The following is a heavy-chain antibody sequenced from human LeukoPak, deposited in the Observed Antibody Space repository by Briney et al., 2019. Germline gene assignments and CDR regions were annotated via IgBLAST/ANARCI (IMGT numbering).Heavy chain of an antibody. Sequence: SETLSLTCAVYGGSFSGYYWSWIRQPPGNELEWIGEINHSGSTNYNPSLKSRVTISVDTSKNQFSLKLSPVTAADTAVYYCARGHSWTRGGYWGQGTLVTVSS. CDR1: GGSFSGYY. D-gene: IGHD3/OR15-3a*01. J-gene: IGHJ4*02. V-gene: IGHV4-34*01. CDR2: INHSGST. CDR3: ARGHSWTRGGY.